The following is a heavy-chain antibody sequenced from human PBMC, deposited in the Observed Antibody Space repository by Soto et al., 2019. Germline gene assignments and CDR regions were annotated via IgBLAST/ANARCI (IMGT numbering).Heavy chain of an antibody. Sequence: QVHLQQWGAGLLKPSETLSLTCAVYGGSVNGYYWNWIRQPPGKGLEWIGEINHTGGTHYNPSLKSRVTMSVDTAKNQFSLRLSSVPAADTAIYYCATRITGFGLLIPTFETWGQGTQVTFSS. J-gene: IGHJ5*02. CDR3: ATRITGFGLLIPTFET. CDR2: INHTGGT. V-gene: IGHV4-34*02. CDR1: GGSVNGYY. D-gene: IGHD3-3*01.